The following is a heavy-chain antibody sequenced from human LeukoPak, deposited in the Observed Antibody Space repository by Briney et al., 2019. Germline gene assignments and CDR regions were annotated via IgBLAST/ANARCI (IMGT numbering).Heavy chain of an antibody. J-gene: IGHJ4*02. CDR2: ISYDGSNK. D-gene: IGHD3-3*01. Sequence: GGSLRLSCAASGFTFSSYAMHWVRQAPGKGLEWVAVISYDGSNKYYADSVKGRFTISRDNSKNTLYLQMNSLRAEDTAVYSCARDARLRFLEWLMYWGQGTLVTVSS. V-gene: IGHV3-30-3*01. CDR3: ARDARLRFLEWLMY. CDR1: GFTFSSYA.